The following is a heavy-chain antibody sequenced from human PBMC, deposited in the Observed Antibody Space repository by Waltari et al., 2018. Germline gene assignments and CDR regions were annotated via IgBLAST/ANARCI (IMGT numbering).Heavy chain of an antibody. J-gene: IGHJ3*01. CDR1: GGTFSSSS. D-gene: IGHD5-12*01. Sequence: QVQLVQSGAEVKKSGSSVKVSCMASGGTFSSSSISWVRQAPGQGLEWMGGTNPSVGTANSAQKFQGRGTISADESANTGYMQLSSLRFEDTAVYYCARNLRGRDGYNSYAFDLRGHGTLVSVSS. V-gene: IGHV1-69*19. CDR3: ARNLRGRDGYNSYAFDL. CDR2: TNPSVGTA.